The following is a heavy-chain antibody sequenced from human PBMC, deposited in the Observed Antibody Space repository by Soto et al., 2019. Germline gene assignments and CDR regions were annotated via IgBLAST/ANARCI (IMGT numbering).Heavy chain of an antibody. Sequence: ASVKVSCTASGYTFTSYGISWVRQAPGQGLEWMGWISAYNGNTNYAQKLQGRVTMTTDTSTSTAYMELRSLRSDDTAVYYCARDLDPLEWEQLGQGYWGQGTLVTVSS. CDR3: ARDLDPLEWEQLGQGY. CDR1: GYTFTSYG. D-gene: IGHD1-26*01. CDR2: ISAYNGNT. J-gene: IGHJ4*02. V-gene: IGHV1-18*01.